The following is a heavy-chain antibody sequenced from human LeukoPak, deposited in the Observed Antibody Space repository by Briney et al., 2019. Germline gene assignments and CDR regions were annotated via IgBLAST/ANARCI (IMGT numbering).Heavy chain of an antibody. CDR2: IYTSGST. D-gene: IGHD5-18*01. CDR3: ARMFHYGYRAIHCWFDP. V-gene: IGHV4-61*02. J-gene: IGHJ5*02. CDR1: GGSISSGSYY. Sequence: SQTLSLTCTVSGGSISSGSYYWSWIRQPAGKGLEWIGRIYTSGSTNYNPSLKSRVTISVDTSKNQFSLKLSSVTAADTAVYYCARMFHYGYRAIHCWFDPWGQGTLVTVSS.